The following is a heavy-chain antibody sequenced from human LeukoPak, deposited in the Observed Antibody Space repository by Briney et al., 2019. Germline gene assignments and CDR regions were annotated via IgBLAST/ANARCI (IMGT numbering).Heavy chain of an antibody. CDR2: TNRDDSIT. CDR3: ARSHNYYDNSGYLY. J-gene: IGHJ4*02. V-gene: IGHV3-74*01. Sequence: GGSLRLSCAASGFTFTAYWMHWVRQTPGKGLVWVARTNRDDSITDYADSVKGRFTISRDNAKNTLYLQMNSLSAEDSAVYYCARSHNYYDNSGYLYWGQGTLVTVSS. CDR1: GFTFTAYW. D-gene: IGHD3-22*01.